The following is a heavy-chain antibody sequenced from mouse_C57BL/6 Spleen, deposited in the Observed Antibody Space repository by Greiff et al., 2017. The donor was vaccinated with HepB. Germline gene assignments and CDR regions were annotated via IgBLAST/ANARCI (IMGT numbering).Heavy chain of an antibody. V-gene: IGHV1-54*01. D-gene: IGHD1-1*01. CDR3: ARRNYYGSSGNYAMDY. CDR2: INPGSGGT. CDR1: GYAFTNYL. Sequence: QVQLQQSGAELVRPGTSVKVSCKASGYAFTNYLIEWVKQRPGQGLEWIGVINPGSGGTNYNEKFKGKATLTADKSSSTAYMQLSRLTSEDSAVYFCARRNYYGSSGNYAMDYWGQGTSVTVSS. J-gene: IGHJ4*01.